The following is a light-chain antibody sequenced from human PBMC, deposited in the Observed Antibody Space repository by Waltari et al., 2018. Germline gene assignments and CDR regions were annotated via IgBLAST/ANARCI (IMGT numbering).Light chain of an antibody. Sequence: ELVLTQSPATLSLFPGERGTLSCRASQSISTYLAWYQQKPGQAPRLLIYDASNRATGIPARFSGSGSGTDFTLTISNLEPEDFAVYYCQQRTNWPPSLTFGGGTKVEMK. CDR3: QQRTNWPPSLT. CDR1: QSISTY. J-gene: IGKJ4*01. V-gene: IGKV3-11*01. CDR2: DAS.